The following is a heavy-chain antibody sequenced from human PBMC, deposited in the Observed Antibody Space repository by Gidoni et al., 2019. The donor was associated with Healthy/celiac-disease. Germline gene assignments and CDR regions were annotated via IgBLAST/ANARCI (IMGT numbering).Heavy chain of an antibody. CDR1: GFTFINAW. Sequence: EVKRVASGEGLVKPGGSLRLSCTASGFTFINAWMKWFRQAPGKGLGWVGRINSKTDGGTTDYAAPVTGIFTISIDDSQTTLYLPMNSLTTEDTVVYYCTTDGSLHPYYYYMDVWGKGTTVTVSS. CDR2: INSKTDGGTT. V-gene: IGHV3-15*07. CDR3: TTDGSLHPYYYYMDV. J-gene: IGHJ6*03.